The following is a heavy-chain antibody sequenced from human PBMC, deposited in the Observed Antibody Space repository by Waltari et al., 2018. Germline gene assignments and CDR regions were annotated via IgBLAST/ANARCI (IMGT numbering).Heavy chain of an antibody. Sequence: QLQLQESGPRLVRPSETLSLICRVSGVSITSNRHYWAWVRQSPGQGLEWLGTVSYSGTTNISPALKGRVTVASDPSKNEVSLILGSVIAADMAVYYCATYIGASVGTAAFDVWGQGTMVTVSS. V-gene: IGHV4-39*01. CDR3: ATYIGASVGTAAFDV. CDR2: VSYSGTT. CDR1: GVSITSNRHY. D-gene: IGHD5-12*01. J-gene: IGHJ3*01.